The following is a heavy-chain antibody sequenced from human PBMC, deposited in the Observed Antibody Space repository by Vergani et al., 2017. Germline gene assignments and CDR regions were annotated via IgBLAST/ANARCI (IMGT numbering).Heavy chain of an antibody. CDR3: ARDRGPCRGGSGYPHYYYCYGVDV. CDR1: GGPFSSYA. D-gene: IGHD2-15*01. CDR2: IIPIFGTA. Sequence: QVQLVQSGAEVKKPGSSVKVSCKASGGPFSSYAISWVRQAPGQGLEWMGRIIPIFGTANYAQKFQGRVTITADESTSTAYMELSSLRSEDTAVYYCARDRGPCRGGSGYPHYYYCYGVDVWGQGTTVTVSS. J-gene: IGHJ6*02. V-gene: IGHV1-69*13.